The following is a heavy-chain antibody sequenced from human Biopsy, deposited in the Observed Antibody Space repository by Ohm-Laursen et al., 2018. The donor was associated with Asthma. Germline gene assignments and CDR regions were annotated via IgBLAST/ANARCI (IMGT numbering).Heavy chain of an antibody. CDR2: HDHEEGGT. J-gene: IGHJ4*02. Sequence: GASVKVSCKLSGYSLTGLSMHWVRQAPGQGLEWMGGHDHEEGGTVNARRFQGRVTMTEDTSTDTAYMELSSLSSDDTAVYYCASDFPKDYVRYNFQFWGQGTLVTVSS. CDR1: GYSLTGLS. D-gene: IGHD4-17*01. CDR3: ASDFPKDYVRYNFQF. V-gene: IGHV1-24*01.